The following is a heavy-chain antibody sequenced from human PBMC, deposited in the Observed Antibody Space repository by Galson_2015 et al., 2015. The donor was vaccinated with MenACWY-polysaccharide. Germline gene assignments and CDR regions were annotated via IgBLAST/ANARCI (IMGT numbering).Heavy chain of an antibody. Sequence: SLRLSCAASGFTFSSYAMSWVRQAPGKGLEWVSAISGSGGSTYYADSVKGRFTISRDNSKNTLYLQMNSLRAEDTAVYYCARDWGTHSRYYYYGMDVWGRGTTVTVSS. V-gene: IGHV3-23*01. CDR3: ARDWGTHSRYYYYGMDV. CDR2: ISGSGGST. CDR1: GFTFSSYA. D-gene: IGHD7-27*01. J-gene: IGHJ6*02.